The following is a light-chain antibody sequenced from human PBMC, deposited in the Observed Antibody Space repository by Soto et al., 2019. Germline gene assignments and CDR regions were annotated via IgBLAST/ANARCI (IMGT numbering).Light chain of an antibody. V-gene: IGKV3-20*01. CDR3: QQYGSSLT. Sequence: EIVLTQSPGTLSLSPWGRASLSCRASRSVGTFLAWYQQRSGQAPRLLIYGASTRASGIPDRFSGSGSGTDFTLTISRLEPEDFGVYYCQQYGSSLTFGQGTKVDIK. CDR2: GAS. J-gene: IGKJ1*01. CDR1: RSVGTF.